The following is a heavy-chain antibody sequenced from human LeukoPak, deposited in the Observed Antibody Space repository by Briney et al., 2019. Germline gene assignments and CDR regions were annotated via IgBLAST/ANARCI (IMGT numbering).Heavy chain of an antibody. CDR1: GFTVSSNY. D-gene: IGHD6-19*01. J-gene: IGHJ5*02. Sequence: PGGSLRLSCAASGFTVSSNYMSWVRQAPGKGLEWVSVIYSGGSTYYADSVKGRFTISRDNSKNTLYLQMNSLRAEDTAVYYCARGPGYSSGWYDHWGQGTLVTVSS. V-gene: IGHV3-66*01. CDR2: IYSGGST. CDR3: ARGPGYSSGWYDH.